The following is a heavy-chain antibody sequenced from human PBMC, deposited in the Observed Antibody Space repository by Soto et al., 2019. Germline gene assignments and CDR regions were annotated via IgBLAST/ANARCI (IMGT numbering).Heavy chain of an antibody. J-gene: IGHJ4*02. V-gene: IGHV3-30-3*01. Sequence: GPLRLSCAASGFTFSTYAMHWDRQAPGKGLEWVAVISYDGSNTYYADSVKGRFTISRDNMLYLQMNSLRAEDTAVYYCARDQGRSITCQLDYWGQGTLVTVSS. CDR3: ARDQGRSITCQLDY. CDR2: ISYDGSNT. D-gene: IGHD2-2*01. CDR1: GFTFSTYA.